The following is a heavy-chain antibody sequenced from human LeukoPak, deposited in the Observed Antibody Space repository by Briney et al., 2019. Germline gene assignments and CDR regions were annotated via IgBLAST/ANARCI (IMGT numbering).Heavy chain of an antibody. CDR2: IYYSGST. CDR3: AREGPGMEYCSSTSCLIHGMDV. Sequence: SETLSLTCTVSGGSISSYYWSWIRQHPGKGLEWIGYIYYSGSTYYNPPLKSRVTISVDTSKNQFSLKLSSVTAADTAVYYCAREGPGMEYCSSTSCLIHGMDVWGQGTTVTVSS. J-gene: IGHJ6*02. V-gene: IGHV4-59*06. CDR1: GGSISSYY. D-gene: IGHD2-2*01.